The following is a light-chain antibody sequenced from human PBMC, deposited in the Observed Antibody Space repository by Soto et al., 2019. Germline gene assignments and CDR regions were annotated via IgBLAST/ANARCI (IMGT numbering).Light chain of an antibody. CDR3: QSYDSSLSGSGV. Sequence: QAVVTQPPSVSGAPGQRVTISCSGSSSNIGAGYDVHWYQQLPGTAPKLLISANNIRPSGVLDRFSGSKSGTSASLAITGLQAEDEADYYCQSYDSSLSGSGVFGGGTKLTVL. CDR1: SSNIGAGYD. V-gene: IGLV1-40*01. J-gene: IGLJ3*02. CDR2: ANN.